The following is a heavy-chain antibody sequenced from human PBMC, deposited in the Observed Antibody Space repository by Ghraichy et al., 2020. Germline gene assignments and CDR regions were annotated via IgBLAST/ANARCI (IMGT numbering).Heavy chain of an antibody. V-gene: IGHV3-66*01. CDR2: IYSGGST. J-gene: IGHJ6*02. D-gene: IGHD1-7*01. CDR1: GFTVSSNY. Sequence: GGSLRLSCAASGFTVSSNYMSWVRQAPGKGLEWVSVIYSGGSTYYADSVKGRFTISRDNSKNTLYLQMNSLRAEDTAVYYCAREKLPPYYYGMDVWGQGTTVTVSS. CDR3: AREKLPPYYYGMDV.